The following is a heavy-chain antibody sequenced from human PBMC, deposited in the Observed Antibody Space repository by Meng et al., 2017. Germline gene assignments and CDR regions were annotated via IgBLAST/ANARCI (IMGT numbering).Heavy chain of an antibody. J-gene: IGHJ5*02. CDR1: GGSISSYY. CDR3: ASADYGDYLPTHH. D-gene: IGHD4-17*01. V-gene: IGHV4-59*12. Sequence: SETLSLTCTVSGGSISSYYWSWIRQPPGKGLEWIGYIYYSGSTNYNPSLKSRVTISVDTSKNQFPLKLSSVTAADTAVYYCASADYGDYLPTHHWGQGTLVTVSS. CDR2: IYYSGST.